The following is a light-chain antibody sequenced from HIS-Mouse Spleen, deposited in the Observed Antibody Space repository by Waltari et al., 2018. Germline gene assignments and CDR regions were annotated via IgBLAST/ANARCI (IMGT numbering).Light chain of an antibody. J-gene: IGKJ2*01. CDR3: QQYGSSLMYT. V-gene: IGKV3-20*01. Sequence: DIVLTQSPGTLSLSPGERATLSRRASQSVSSSYLAWYQQKPGQAPRLLIYGASSRATGIPDRFSGSGSGTDFTLTISRLEPEDFAVYYCQQYGSSLMYTFGQGTKLEIK. CDR1: QSVSSSY. CDR2: GAS.